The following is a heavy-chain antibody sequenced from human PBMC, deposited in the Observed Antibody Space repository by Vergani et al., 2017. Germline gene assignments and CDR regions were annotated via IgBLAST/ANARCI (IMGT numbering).Heavy chain of an antibody. Sequence: QVQLQESGPGLVKPSETLSLTCTVSGGSVSSGSYYWSWIRQPPGKGLEWIGYIYYSGSTNYNPSLKSRVTISVDTSKNQFSLKLSSVTAADTAVYYCARRRVVVAATEGFDYWGQGTLVTVSS. CDR3: ARRRVVVAATEGFDY. D-gene: IGHD2-15*01. CDR1: GGSVSSGSYY. J-gene: IGHJ4*02. V-gene: IGHV4-61*01. CDR2: IYYSGST.